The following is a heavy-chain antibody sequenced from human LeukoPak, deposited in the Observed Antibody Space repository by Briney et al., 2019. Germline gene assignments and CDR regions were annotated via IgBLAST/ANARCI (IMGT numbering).Heavy chain of an antibody. CDR2: IYYSGST. J-gene: IGHJ1*01. CDR3: ARTYYYDSSGVQYFQH. V-gene: IGHV4-39*01. D-gene: IGHD3-22*01. CDR1: GASISSSIYY. Sequence: SGTLSLTCTVSGASISSSIYYWGWIRQPPGKGLEWIGSIYYSGSTYYNPSLKSRVTISVDTSKNQFSLKLSSVTAADTAVYYCARTYYYDSSGVQYFQHWGQGTLVTVSS.